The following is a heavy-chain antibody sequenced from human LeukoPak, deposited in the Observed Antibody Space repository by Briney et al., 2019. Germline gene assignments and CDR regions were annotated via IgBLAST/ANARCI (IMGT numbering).Heavy chain of an antibody. CDR3: ARDLPGITIFGAFEY. D-gene: IGHD3-3*01. CDR1: GFTFSDYY. V-gene: IGHV3-30*03. Sequence: PGGSLRLSCAASGFTFSDYYISWIRQVPGKGLEWVAVISSDGSNKYYTDSVKGRFTISRDNSKNTLYLQMNSLRAEDTAVYYCARDLPGITIFGAFEYWGQGTLVTVSS. CDR2: ISSDGSNK. J-gene: IGHJ4*02.